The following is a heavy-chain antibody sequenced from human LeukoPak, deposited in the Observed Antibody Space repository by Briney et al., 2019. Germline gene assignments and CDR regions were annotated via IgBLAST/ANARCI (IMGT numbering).Heavy chain of an antibody. CDR1: GYTFTGYY. D-gene: IGHD5-12*01. Sequence: GASVKVSCKASGYTFTGYYMHWVRQAPGQGLEWMGWINPNSGDTNYAQKFQGRVTMTRDTSIGTAYLGLSGLRSDDTAVYYCAKNPYEYYFDYWGQGTLVTVSS. CDR3: AKNPYEYYFDY. V-gene: IGHV1-2*02. J-gene: IGHJ4*02. CDR2: INPNSGDT.